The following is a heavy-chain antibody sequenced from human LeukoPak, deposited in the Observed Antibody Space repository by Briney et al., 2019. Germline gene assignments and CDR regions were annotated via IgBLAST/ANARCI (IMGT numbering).Heavy chain of an antibody. CDR2: IYYTGST. Sequence: PSETLSLTCTVSGGSVSSGSSYWIWMPQPPGQELEGIGYIYYTGSTNYNPSLKSRATILVDTSKTPFSLKLYSVTAADTAVYYCARTVAGRRFGPWGQGTLVTVSS. CDR1: GGSVSSGSSY. CDR3: ARTVAGRRFGP. J-gene: IGHJ5*02. D-gene: IGHD6-19*01. V-gene: IGHV4-61*01.